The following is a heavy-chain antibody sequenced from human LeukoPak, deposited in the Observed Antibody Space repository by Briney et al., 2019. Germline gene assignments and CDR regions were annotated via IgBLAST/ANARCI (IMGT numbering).Heavy chain of an antibody. CDR2: IYYSGST. CDR3: ARYSSSWFYFDY. V-gene: IGHV4-59*01. J-gene: IGHJ4*02. CDR1: GGSISSYY. Sequence: SETLSLTCTVSGGSISSYYWSWIRQPPGKGLEWIGYIYYSGSTNYNPSLKSRVTISVDTSKNQFSLKLSSVTAADTAVYYCARYSSSWFYFDYWGQGTLVTVSS. D-gene: IGHD6-13*01.